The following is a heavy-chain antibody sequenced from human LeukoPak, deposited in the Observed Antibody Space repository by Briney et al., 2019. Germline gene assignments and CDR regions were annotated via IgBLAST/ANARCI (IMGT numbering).Heavy chain of an antibody. CDR2: INPNSGGT. V-gene: IGHV1-2*02. CDR1: GYTFTGYY. J-gene: IGHJ6*03. D-gene: IGHD3-10*01. CDR3: ARVEEVRGVISYYYYMDV. Sequence: ASVKVSCKASGYTFTGYYMHWVRQAPGRGLEWMGWINPNSGGTNYAQKFQGRVTMTRDTSISTAYMELSRLRSDDTAVYYCARVEEVRGVISYYYYMDVWGKGTTVTISS.